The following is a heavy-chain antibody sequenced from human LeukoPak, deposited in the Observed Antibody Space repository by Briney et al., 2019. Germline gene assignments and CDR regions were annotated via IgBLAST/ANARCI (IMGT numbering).Heavy chain of an antibody. Sequence: QPGRSLRLSCAASRFTFDDYAMPWVRQAPGKGLEWASGISWNSGSIGYADSVKGRFTISRDNAENSLYLQMNSLRAEDTALYYCANFVGPRPIWGQGTLVTVSS. CDR2: ISWNSGSI. J-gene: IGHJ4*02. V-gene: IGHV3-9*01. CDR1: RFTFDDYA. D-gene: IGHD3-16*01. CDR3: ANFVGPRPI.